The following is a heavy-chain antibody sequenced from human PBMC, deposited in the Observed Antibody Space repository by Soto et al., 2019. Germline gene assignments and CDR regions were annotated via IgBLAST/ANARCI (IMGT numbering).Heavy chain of an antibody. J-gene: IGHJ3*01. V-gene: IGHV4-31*03. D-gene: IGHD6-25*01. Sequence: VQLQESGPGLVKPSQTLSLTCTVSGGSISDEYFWSWIRQLPGKGLEWIGYIYHSGYTYFNPSLKSRVAISIDTAKNQFSMKLSSVTAADTAVYYCARETLDSSGKFMRHPDAFDVWGQGTGVTVSS. CDR3: ARETLDSSGKFMRHPDAFDV. CDR1: GGSISDEYF. CDR2: IYHSGYT.